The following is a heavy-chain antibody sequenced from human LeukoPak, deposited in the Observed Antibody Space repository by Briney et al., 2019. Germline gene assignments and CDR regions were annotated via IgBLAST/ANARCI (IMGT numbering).Heavy chain of an antibody. V-gene: IGHV1-2*02. CDR2: INPNSGGT. Sequence: GASVKVSCKASGYTFTGYYMHWVRQAPGQGLEWMEWINPNSGGTNYAQKFQGRVTMTRDTSISTAYMELSRLRSDDTAVYYCASSYCSGGSCYAEGYFQHWGQGTLVTVSS. D-gene: IGHD2-15*01. J-gene: IGHJ1*01. CDR1: GYTFTGYY. CDR3: ASSYCSGGSCYAEGYFQH.